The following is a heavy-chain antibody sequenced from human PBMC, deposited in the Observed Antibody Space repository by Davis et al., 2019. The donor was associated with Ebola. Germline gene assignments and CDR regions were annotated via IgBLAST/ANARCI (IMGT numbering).Heavy chain of an antibody. J-gene: IGHJ4*02. CDR3: ARAPNYDVLTGTSSYYFDY. CDR2: ISGFNTNT. V-gene: IGHV1-18*04. CDR1: GYTFTSYG. D-gene: IGHD3-9*01. Sequence: ASAKVSCKSSGYTFTSYGLVRVRQAPGLGLEWMGWISGFNTNTNFAQKFQGRVTVSKDTSTNTAYMDLRSLTSDDTAIYYCARAPNYDVLTGTSSYYFDYWGQGTLVTVSS.